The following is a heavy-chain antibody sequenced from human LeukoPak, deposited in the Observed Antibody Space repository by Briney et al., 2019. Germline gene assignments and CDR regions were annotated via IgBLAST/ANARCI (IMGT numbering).Heavy chain of an antibody. CDR3: ASNPYDDYPREDYFDY. V-gene: IGHV3-7*02. CDR2: IKQEGSEI. CDR1: GFTLRSYC. J-gene: IGHJ4*02. Sequence: PGGSLTLSCAASGFTLRSYCMSWVRHAPGKGLECVANIKQEGSEINYVDSVKGRFTISREHAKNSLYPQMHSLSAEDTAVYYCASNPYDDYPREDYFDYWGQGTLVTVSS. D-gene: IGHD4-17*01.